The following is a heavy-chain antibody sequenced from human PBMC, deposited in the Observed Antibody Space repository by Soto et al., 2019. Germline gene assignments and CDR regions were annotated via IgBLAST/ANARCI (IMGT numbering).Heavy chain of an antibody. D-gene: IGHD3-3*01. CDR2: IYYSGST. Sequence: SETLSLTCTVSGGSISSGGYYWSWIRQHPGKGLEWIGYIYYSGSTYYNPSLKSRVTISVDTSKNQFSLKLSSVTAADTAVYYCARHDFWSGYHAQNWFDPWGQGTLVTVS. V-gene: IGHV4-31*03. CDR3: ARHDFWSGYHAQNWFDP. CDR1: GGSISSGGYY. J-gene: IGHJ5*02.